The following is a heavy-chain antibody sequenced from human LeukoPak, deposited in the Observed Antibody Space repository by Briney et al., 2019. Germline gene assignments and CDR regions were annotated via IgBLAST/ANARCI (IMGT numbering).Heavy chain of an antibody. J-gene: IGHJ4*02. CDR3: ARDRYCSSTSCYTAFDY. V-gene: IGHV4-59*12. D-gene: IGHD2-2*02. CDR1: GGSISSYY. CDR2: IYYSGST. Sequence: SETLSLTCTVSGGSISSYYWRWIRQPPGKGLEWIGYIYYSGSTNYNPSLKSRVTISVGTSKNQFSLKLSSVTAADTAVYYCARDRYCSSTSCYTAFDYWGQGTLVTVSS.